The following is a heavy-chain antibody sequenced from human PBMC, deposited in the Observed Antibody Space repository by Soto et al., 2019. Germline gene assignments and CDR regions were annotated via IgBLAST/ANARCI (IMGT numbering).Heavy chain of an antibody. CDR1: GFTFSSYS. J-gene: IGHJ6*02. CDR3: ARQGFSTKYYTMDV. Sequence: PGGSLRLSCEASGFTFSSYSVNWVRQAPGKGLEWVSSISSSSSSDYIFYADSVKGRFSISRDNAKNSLYLQMNNLRAEDTAVYYCARQGFSTKYYTMDVWGQGTTVTVSS. D-gene: IGHD2-2*01. CDR2: ISSSSSSDYI. V-gene: IGHV3-21*01.